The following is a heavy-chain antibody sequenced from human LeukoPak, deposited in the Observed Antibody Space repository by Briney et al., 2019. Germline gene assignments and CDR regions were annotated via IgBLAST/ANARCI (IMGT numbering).Heavy chain of an antibody. Sequence: ASVKVSCKASGYTFTGYYMHWVRQAPGQGLEWMGRINPNSGGTSYAQKFQGRVTMTRDTSISTAYMELSRLRSDDTAVYYCARSPYSYGFTSDYWGQGTLVTVSS. J-gene: IGHJ4*02. CDR2: INPNSGGT. V-gene: IGHV1-2*06. D-gene: IGHD5-18*01. CDR3: ARSPYSYGFTSDY. CDR1: GYTFTGYY.